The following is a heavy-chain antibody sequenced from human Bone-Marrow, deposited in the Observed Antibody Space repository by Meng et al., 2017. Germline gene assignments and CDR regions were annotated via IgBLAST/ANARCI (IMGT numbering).Heavy chain of an antibody. J-gene: IGHJ6*02. Sequence: SETLSLTCTVSGGSISSYYWSWIRQPPGKGLEWIGYIYYSGSTNYNPSLKSRVTISVDTSKNQFSLKLSSVTAADTAVYYCARATITRYCSGGSCYPGGGYYYYYGMDVWGQGTTVTVSS. CDR3: ARATITRYCSGGSCYPGGGYYYYYGMDV. CDR2: IYYSGST. V-gene: IGHV4-59*08. D-gene: IGHD2-15*01. CDR1: GGSISSYY.